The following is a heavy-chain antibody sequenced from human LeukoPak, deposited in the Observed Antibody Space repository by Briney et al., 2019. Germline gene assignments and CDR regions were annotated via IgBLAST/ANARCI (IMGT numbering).Heavy chain of an antibody. CDR3: TKRHDYYETSGYYPDFDF. J-gene: IGHJ4*02. D-gene: IGHD3-22*01. Sequence: PGGSLRLSCAASGFTFSSYWMSWVRQAPGKGLEWVANIKQDGSEKYYVDSVKGRFTISRDNAKNSLYLQMNSLRAEDTALYYCTKRHDYYETSGYYPDFDFWGQGTLVSVSP. CDR1: GFTFSSYW. CDR2: IKQDGSEK. V-gene: IGHV3-7*03.